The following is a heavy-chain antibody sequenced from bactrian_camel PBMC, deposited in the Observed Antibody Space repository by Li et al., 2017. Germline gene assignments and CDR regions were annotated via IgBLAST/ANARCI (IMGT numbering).Heavy chain of an antibody. Sequence: HVQLVESGGGLVQPGGSLRVSCAASGFTFSRYFMNWIRQAPGKGLEWVPSAQGRFTVSRDNDKNTVYLQMNSLLSEDTALYYCAATFSVFNDYLAFLYWGQGTQVTVS. CDR1: GFTFSRYF. CDR3: AATFSVFNDYLAFLY. D-gene: IGHD4*01. V-gene: IGHV3-2*01. J-gene: IGHJ4*01.